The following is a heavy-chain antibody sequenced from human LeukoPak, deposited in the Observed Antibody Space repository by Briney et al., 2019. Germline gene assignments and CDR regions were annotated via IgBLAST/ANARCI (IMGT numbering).Heavy chain of an antibody. CDR1: GFTFTSSA. J-gene: IGHJ4*02. CDR2: IVVGSGNA. Sequence: GASVKVSCKASGFTFTSSAMQWVRQARGQRLEWIGWIVVGSGNANYAQKFQERVTITRDMSTSTAYMELSSLRSEDTAVYYCAARIAAAGTVTFDYWGQGTLVTVSS. CDR3: AARIAAAGTVTFDY. D-gene: IGHD6-13*01. V-gene: IGHV1-58*02.